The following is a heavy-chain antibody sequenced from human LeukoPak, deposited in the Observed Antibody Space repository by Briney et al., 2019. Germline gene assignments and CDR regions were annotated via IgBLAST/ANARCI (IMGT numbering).Heavy chain of an antibody. V-gene: IGHV3-48*01. Sequence: GGSLRLSCAASGFTFSSHSMNWVRQAPGKGLEWVSYISSSSSTIYYADSVKGRFTISRDNAKNSLYLQMNSLRSEDTAVYYCARDYRAGWYYFDYWGQGTLVTVSS. D-gene: IGHD2-15*01. CDR3: ARDYRAGWYYFDY. CDR1: GFTFSSHS. CDR2: ISSSSSTI. J-gene: IGHJ4*02.